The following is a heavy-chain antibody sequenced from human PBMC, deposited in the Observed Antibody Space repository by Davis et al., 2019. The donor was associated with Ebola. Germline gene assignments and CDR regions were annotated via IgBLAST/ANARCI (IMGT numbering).Heavy chain of an antibody. J-gene: IGHJ6*02. Sequence: HSQTLSLTCAISVDSVSSAGWNWIRQSPSRGLEWLGRTYYKSKWYNDYAVSVKSRITINPDTSKNQFSLQLNSVTHEDTALYYCARGWLRGGMDVWGEGTTVTV. CDR1: VDSVSSAG. D-gene: IGHD5-18*01. CDR2: TYYKSKWYN. CDR3: ARGWLRGGMDV. V-gene: IGHV6-1*01.